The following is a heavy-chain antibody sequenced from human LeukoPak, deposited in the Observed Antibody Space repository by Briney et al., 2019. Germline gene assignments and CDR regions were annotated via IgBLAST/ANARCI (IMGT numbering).Heavy chain of an antibody. CDR1: GFTFSTYA. V-gene: IGHV3-23*01. D-gene: IGHD6-19*01. Sequence: GGSLRLSCAASGFTFSTYAMSWVRQTPGKGLEWVSDIRGSGGSTNYADSVKGRSTISRDNSKNTLYLQMDSLRAEDTAVYYCAKGRSSWFSGSFDYWGQGTLVTVSS. J-gene: IGHJ4*02. CDR2: IRGSGGST. CDR3: AKGRSSWFSGSFDY.